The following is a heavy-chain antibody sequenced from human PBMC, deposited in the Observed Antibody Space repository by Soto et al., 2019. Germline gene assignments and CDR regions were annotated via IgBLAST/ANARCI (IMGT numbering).Heavy chain of an antibody. CDR3: AREGLELLYGMDV. D-gene: IGHD1-7*01. CDR1: GGSISSYY. Sequence: QVQLQESGPGLVKPSETLSLTCTVYGGSISSYYWSWIRQPPGKGLEWIGYIYYSGSTNYNPSLKSRVTISVDTSKNQFSLKLSSVTAADTAVYYCAREGLELLYGMDVWGQGTTVTVSS. V-gene: IGHV4-59*01. J-gene: IGHJ6*02. CDR2: IYYSGST.